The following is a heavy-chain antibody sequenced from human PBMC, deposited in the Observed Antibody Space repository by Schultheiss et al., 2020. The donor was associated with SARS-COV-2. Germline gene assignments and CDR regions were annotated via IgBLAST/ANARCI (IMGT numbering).Heavy chain of an antibody. Sequence: LRLSCAASGFTLSDYYMSWIRQAPGKGLEWIGYIYYSGSTCYNPSLKSLITISVDTSKNQFSLKLISVTAADTAVYYCARDEGDLGYWGQGTLVTVSS. CDR2: IYYSGST. J-gene: IGHJ4*02. V-gene: IGHV4-31*01. CDR3: ARDEGDLGY. CDR1: GFTLSDYY.